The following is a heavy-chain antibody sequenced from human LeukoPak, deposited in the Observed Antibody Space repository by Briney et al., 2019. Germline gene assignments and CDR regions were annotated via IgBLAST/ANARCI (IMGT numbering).Heavy chain of an antibody. D-gene: IGHD6-13*01. CDR2: IYYSGST. Sequence: SETLSLTCTVSGGSISSSSYYWGWIRQPPGKGLEWIGSIYYSGSTYYNPSLKSRVTISVDTSKNQFSLKLSSVTAADTAMYYCARDYSGSSQYAFDIWGQGTMVTVSS. CDR1: GGSISSSSYY. J-gene: IGHJ3*02. CDR3: ARDYSGSSQYAFDI. V-gene: IGHV4-39*07.